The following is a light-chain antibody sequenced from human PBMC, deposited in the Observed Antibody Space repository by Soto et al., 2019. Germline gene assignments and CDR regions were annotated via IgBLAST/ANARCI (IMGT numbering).Light chain of an antibody. CDR3: QQRFNWPPIT. J-gene: IGKJ5*01. V-gene: IGKV3-11*01. CDR2: DTS. CDR1: QSVISY. Sequence: EIVLTQSPATLSLSPGERATLSCRASQSVISYLAWYQQKPGQAPRLLIYDTSNRATGIPARFSGSGSGTDFALTISSLEPEDFAIYYCQQRFNWPPITFGQGTRLEIK.